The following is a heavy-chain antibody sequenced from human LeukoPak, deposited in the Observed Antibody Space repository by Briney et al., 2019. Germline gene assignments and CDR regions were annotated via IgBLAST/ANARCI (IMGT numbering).Heavy chain of an antibody. CDR3: ARAAYCSSTSCYTPWYYYYYMDV. CDR1: GGSISSGGYY. V-gene: IGHV4-31*03. CDR2: IFFSGST. D-gene: IGHD2-2*02. J-gene: IGHJ6*03. Sequence: ASETLSLTRTVSGGSISSGGYYWSWIREHPGKGLEWFGYIFFSGSTNYNPSLKSRVTIAVDTSKNQISLKLSSVTAADTAVYYCARAAYCSSTSCYTPWYYYYYMDVWGKGTTVTVSS.